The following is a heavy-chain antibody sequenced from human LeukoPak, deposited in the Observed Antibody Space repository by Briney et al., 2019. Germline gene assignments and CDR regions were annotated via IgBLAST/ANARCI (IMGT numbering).Heavy chain of an antibody. J-gene: IGHJ5*02. D-gene: IGHD6-19*01. CDR2: ISGSGGST. V-gene: IGHV3-23*01. CDR3: AKDRLAVAGTSWFDP. Sequence: GGSLRLSCAASGFTFSSYAMSWVRQAPGKGLEWVSAISGSGGSTYYADSVKGRFTISRDNSKNTLYLQMNSVRAEDTAVYYCAKDRLAVAGTSWFDPWGQGTLVTVSS. CDR1: GFTFSSYA.